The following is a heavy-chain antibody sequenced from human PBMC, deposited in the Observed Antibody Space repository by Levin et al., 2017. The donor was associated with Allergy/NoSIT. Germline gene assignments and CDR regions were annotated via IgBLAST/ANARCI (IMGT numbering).Heavy chain of an antibody. Sequence: LSLTCAASGFTFNNYAMSWVRQAPGKGLEWVSAIINSGVGTYYADSVKGRFTISRDNSKNTMYLQMNRLRAEDTAVYFCAKDAIRGSDQPYYFDYWGQGTLVTASS. CDR2: IINSGVGT. J-gene: IGHJ4*02. D-gene: IGHD6-19*01. CDR1: GFTFNNYA. V-gene: IGHV3-23*01. CDR3: AKDAIRGSDQPYYFDY.